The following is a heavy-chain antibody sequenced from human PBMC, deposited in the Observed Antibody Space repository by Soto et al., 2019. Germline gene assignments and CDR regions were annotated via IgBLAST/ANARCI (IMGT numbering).Heavy chain of an antibody. J-gene: IGHJ4*02. CDR1: GGTFSSYA. CDR3: ASYSYGTADY. V-gene: IGHV1-69*13. Sequence: ASVKVPCKASGGTFSSYAISWVRQAPGQGLEWMGGIIPIFGTANYAQKFQGRVTITADESTSTAYMELSSLRSEDTAVYYCASYSYGTADYWGQGTLVTVSS. CDR2: IIPIFGTA. D-gene: IGHD5-18*01.